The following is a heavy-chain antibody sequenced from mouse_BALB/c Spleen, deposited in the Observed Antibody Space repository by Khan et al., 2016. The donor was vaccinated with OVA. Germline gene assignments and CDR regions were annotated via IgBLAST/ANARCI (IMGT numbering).Heavy chain of an antibody. CDR1: DYSITSDYA. CDR2: ISSSGTT. V-gene: IGHV3-2*02. D-gene: IGHD2-12*01. J-gene: IGHJ4*01. Sequence: QLEESGPGLVTPSQSLSLTCTVTDYSITSDYAWNWIRQFPGNTLEWLGYISSSGTTSSNPSLKSRISITRDTSKNQFFLQLKSVTTEDTATYDCARSLYYSDGDAMDYWGRGTSVTVSS. CDR3: ARSLYYSDGDAMDY.